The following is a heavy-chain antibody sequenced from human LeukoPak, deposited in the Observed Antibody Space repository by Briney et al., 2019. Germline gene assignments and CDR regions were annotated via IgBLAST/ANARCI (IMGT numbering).Heavy chain of an antibody. CDR1: GFTISSYG. J-gene: IGHJ6*03. CDR2: ISGRAGAGNT. CDR3: ASSVVTHYYYYMDV. V-gene: IGHV3-23*01. Sequence: PGGSLRLSCAASGFTISSYGMNWVRQAPGKGLEWVSGISGRAGAGNTYYADSVKGRFTISRDNSKNTLYLQMNSLRPEDTAVYYCASSVVTHYYYYMDVWGKGTTVTISS. D-gene: IGHD4-23*01.